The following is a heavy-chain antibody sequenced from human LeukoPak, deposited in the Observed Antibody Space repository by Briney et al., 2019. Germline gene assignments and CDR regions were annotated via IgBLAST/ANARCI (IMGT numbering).Heavy chain of an antibody. CDR2: ITGSGGNT. Sequence: PGGSLRLSCAASGFTFSSYAMSWVRQAPGEGLEWVSLITGSGGNTYSADSVKGRFTISRDNSKNTLYLQMSSLRAEDTAIYYCAQGTPTGYGTSWFDYWGQGTLVTVSS. V-gene: IGHV3-23*01. D-gene: IGHD6-13*01. CDR3: AQGTPTGYGTSWFDY. CDR1: GFTFSSYA. J-gene: IGHJ4*02.